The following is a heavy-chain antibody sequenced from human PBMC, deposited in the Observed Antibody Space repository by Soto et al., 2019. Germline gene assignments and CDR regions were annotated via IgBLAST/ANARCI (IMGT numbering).Heavy chain of an antibody. CDR2: IIPLFGST. Sequence: QVQLVQSGAEVKKPGSSVKVSCTASGDIFSGYSISWVRQAPGQGLEWMGGIIPLFGSTNYALKFQGRVTITADQSTNTGYMELSSLKSEDTAVYYCARDLGTGYESGDYWGQGTLVTVSS. CDR1: GDIFSGYS. J-gene: IGHJ4*02. V-gene: IGHV1-69*12. D-gene: IGHD5-12*01. CDR3: ARDLGTGYESGDY.